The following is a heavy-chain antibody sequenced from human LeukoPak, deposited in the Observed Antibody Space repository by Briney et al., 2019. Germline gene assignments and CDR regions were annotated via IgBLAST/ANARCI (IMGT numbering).Heavy chain of an antibody. CDR2: IYHSGST. V-gene: IGHV4-30-2*01. J-gene: IGHJ5*02. D-gene: IGHD4-23*01. CDR3: ARRHYGGNFNWFDP. Sequence: SETLSLTCAVSGGSISGGGYSWSWIRQPPGKGLEWIGYIYHSGSTYYNPSLKSRVTISVDRSKNQFSLKLSSVTAADTAVYYCARRHYGGNFNWFDPWGQGTLVTVSS. CDR1: GGSISGGGYS.